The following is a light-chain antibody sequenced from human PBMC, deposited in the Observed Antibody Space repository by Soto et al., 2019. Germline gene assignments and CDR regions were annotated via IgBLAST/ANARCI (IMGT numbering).Light chain of an antibody. CDR1: QGISNY. V-gene: IGKV1-17*03. CDR2: AAS. J-gene: IGKJ4*01. CDR3: LQHNSYPLT. Sequence: DIRMTQSPSAMSASVGDRVTITCRASQGISNYLVWFQQKPGKGPKRLISAASTLQSGVPSRFSGSGSGTEFTLTISSLQPEDFATYYCLQHNSYPLTFGGGTNVDIK.